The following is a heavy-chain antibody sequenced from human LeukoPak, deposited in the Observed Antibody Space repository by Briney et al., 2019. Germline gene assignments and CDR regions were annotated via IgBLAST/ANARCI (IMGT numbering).Heavy chain of an antibody. D-gene: IGHD3-22*01. J-gene: IGHJ4*02. CDR3: ARDEAGSGYIYY. CDR1: GGSISDYY. Sequence: PSETLSLTCTVSGGSISDYYWSWIRQPAGKGLEWIGRIYISGTTNYNPSLMSRITMSLDTSKNQLSLRLSSVTAADTAVYYCARDEAGSGYIYYWGQGTLITVSS. CDR2: IYISGTT. V-gene: IGHV4-4*07.